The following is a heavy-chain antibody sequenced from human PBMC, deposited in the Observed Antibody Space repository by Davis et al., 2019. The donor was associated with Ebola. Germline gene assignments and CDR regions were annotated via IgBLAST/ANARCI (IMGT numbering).Heavy chain of an antibody. CDR2: IRSKANSYAT. V-gene: IGHV3-73*01. Sequence: PGGSLRLSCAASGFTFSGSGMHWVRQASGKGLEWVGRIRSKANSYATAYAASVKGRFTISRDDSKNTAYLQMNSLKTEDTAVYYCTSAQQLVDYWGQGTLVTVSS. D-gene: IGHD6-13*01. CDR1: GFTFSGSG. J-gene: IGHJ4*02. CDR3: TSAQQLVDY.